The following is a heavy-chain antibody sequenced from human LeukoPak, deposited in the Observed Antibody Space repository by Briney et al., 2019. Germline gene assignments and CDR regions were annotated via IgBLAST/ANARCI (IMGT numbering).Heavy chain of an antibody. V-gene: IGHV3-23*01. CDR3: AKDPKVVITFIVDY. CDR2: ISGSGGST. CDR1: GFTFSSYA. Sequence: GGSLRLSCAASGFTFSSYAMSWVRQAPGKGLEWVSAISGSGGSTYYADSVKGRFTISRDNFKNTLYLQMNSLRAEDTAVYYCAKDPKVVITFIVDYWGQGTLVTVSS. D-gene: IGHD3-22*01. J-gene: IGHJ4*02.